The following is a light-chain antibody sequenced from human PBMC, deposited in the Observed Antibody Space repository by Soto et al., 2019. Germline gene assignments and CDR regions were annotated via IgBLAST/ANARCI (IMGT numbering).Light chain of an antibody. CDR3: QLYGNFPLT. V-gene: IGKV3-20*01. CDR1: QTVRNNF. Sequence: EIVLAQSPGTLSLSSGERATLSCRASQTVRNNFLAWYQQKPGQAPRVLIYGASNRATGVPDRFSGSGSGTDFTLTISRLEPEAFAVYFCQLYGNFPLTFGGGTKVEI. J-gene: IGKJ4*01. CDR2: GAS.